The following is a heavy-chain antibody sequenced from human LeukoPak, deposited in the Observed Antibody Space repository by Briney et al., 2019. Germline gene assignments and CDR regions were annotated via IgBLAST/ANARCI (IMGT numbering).Heavy chain of an antibody. Sequence: ASVKVSCKASGYTFTSYGISWVRQAPGQGPEWMGWISAYNGNTNYAQKLQGRVTMTTDTSTSTAYMELRSLSSDDTAVYYCARVGWDDYVWGSYRYTDYYYYMDVWGKGTTVTVSS. CDR1: GYTFTSYG. CDR3: ARVGWDDYVWGSYRYTDYYYYMDV. CDR2: ISAYNGNT. V-gene: IGHV1-18*01. J-gene: IGHJ6*03. D-gene: IGHD3-16*02.